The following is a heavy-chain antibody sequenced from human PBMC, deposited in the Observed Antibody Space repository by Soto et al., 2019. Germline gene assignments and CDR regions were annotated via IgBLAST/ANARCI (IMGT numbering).Heavy chain of an antibody. D-gene: IGHD5-18*01. J-gene: IGHJ4*02. CDR2: ISAHTGSS. CDR3: ARDALIQLWIPRTLGPPPPLDY. CDR1: GYTFTSSG. V-gene: IGHV1-18*01. Sequence: ASVKVSCKASGYTFTSSGMSWVRQAPGQGLEWMGWISAHTGSSEYAQRFQGRVTMTTDTSTSTAYMELRSLRSDDTAVYYCARDALIQLWIPRTLGPPPPLDYWGQGTLVTVSS.